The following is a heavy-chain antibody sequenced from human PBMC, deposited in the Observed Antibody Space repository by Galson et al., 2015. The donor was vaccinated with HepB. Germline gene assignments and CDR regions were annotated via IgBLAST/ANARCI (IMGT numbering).Heavy chain of an antibody. CDR1: GYTFTSYY. CDR2: INPSGGST. Sequence: SVKVSCKASGYTFTSYYMHWVRQAPGQGLEWMGIINPSGGSTSYAQKFQGRVTMTRDTSTSTVYMELSSLRSEDTAVYYCARQSLNCSSTSCYDWFDPWGQGTLVTVSS. CDR3: ARQSLNCSSTSCYDWFDP. V-gene: IGHV1-46*01. J-gene: IGHJ5*02. D-gene: IGHD2-2*01.